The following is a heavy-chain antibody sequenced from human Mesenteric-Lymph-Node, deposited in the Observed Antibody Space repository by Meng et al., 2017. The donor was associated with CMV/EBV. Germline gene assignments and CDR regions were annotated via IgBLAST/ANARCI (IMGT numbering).Heavy chain of an antibody. CDR1: GGSITSHH. V-gene: IGHV4-59*11. CDR2: IYYSGST. CDR3: ARLFHWFDP. J-gene: IGHJ5*02. D-gene: IGHD3-3*01. Sequence: SETLSLTCTVSGGSITSHHWSWIRQPPGKGLEWIGYIYYSGSTNYNPSLKSRVTISLDTPRNQFSLRLSSVTAADTAMYYCARLFHWFDPWGLGTLVTVSS.